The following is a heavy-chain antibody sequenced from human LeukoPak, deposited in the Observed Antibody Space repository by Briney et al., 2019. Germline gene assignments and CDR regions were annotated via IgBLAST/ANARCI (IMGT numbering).Heavy chain of an antibody. CDR1: GGSISSSSAY. CDR2: LYYSKNT. CDR3: ARHGSGSYNY. V-gene: IGHV4-39*01. J-gene: IGHJ4*02. D-gene: IGHD3-10*01. Sequence: SRTLSLTCTVSGGSISSSSAYWGWIRQPPGKGLEWIGSLYYSKNTYYNPSLKSRVTISVATSKNQFSLKLSSVTAADTAVYYCARHGSGSYNYWGQGTLVTVSS.